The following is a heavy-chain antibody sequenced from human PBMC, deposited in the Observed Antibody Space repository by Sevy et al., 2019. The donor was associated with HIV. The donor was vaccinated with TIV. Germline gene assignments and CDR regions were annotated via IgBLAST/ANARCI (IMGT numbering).Heavy chain of an antibody. V-gene: IGHV3-21*01. CDR2: ISSSSSYI. J-gene: IGHJ4*02. CDR1: GFTFSSYS. CDR3: ARDPAYYYDSSGYYYDY. D-gene: IGHD3-22*01. Sequence: GGSLRLSCAASGFTFSSYSMNWVRQAPGKGLEWVSSISSSSSYIYYADSVKGRFTISRDNAKNSLYLQMNSLRAEDTAVYCCARDPAYYYDSSGYYYDYWGQGTLVTVSS.